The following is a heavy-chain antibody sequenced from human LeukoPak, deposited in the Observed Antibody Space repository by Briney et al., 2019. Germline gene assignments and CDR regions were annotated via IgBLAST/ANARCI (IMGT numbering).Heavy chain of an antibody. J-gene: IGHJ1*01. CDR1: GFTFSSYS. CDR3: ARDLDYGDSTATFQH. V-gene: IGHV3-21*01. CDR2: ISSSSSYI. Sequence: GGSLRLSCAASGFTFSSYSMNWVRQAPGKGLEWVSSISSSSSYIYYADSVKGRFTISRDNAKNSLYLQMNSLRAKDTAVYYCARDLDYGDSTATFQHWGQGTLVTVSS. D-gene: IGHD4-17*01.